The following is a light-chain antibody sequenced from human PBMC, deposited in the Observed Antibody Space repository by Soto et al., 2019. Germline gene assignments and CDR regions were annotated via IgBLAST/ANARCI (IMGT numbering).Light chain of an antibody. Sequence: VLTQSPATLSLSPGERATLSCRARLNVNSYLAWYQQKPGQAPRLLIYDASNRAAGIPARFSGSGSGTDFTLTISSLEPEDFAIYYCQQRQYWPPITFGQGTRLEIK. V-gene: IGKV3-11*01. J-gene: IGKJ5*01. CDR3: QQRQYWPPIT. CDR1: LNVNSY. CDR2: DAS.